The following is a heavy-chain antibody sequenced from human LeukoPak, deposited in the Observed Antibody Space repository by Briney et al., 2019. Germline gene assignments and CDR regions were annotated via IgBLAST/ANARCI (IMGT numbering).Heavy chain of an antibody. CDR1: GGSISSYY. CDR2: IYTSGST. Sequence: SETLSLTCTVSGGSISSYYWSWIRQPAGKGLEWIGRIYTSGSTNYNPSLKSRVTMSVDTSKNQFSLKLSSVTAADTAVYYCASSSQLRFLEWAYGMDVWGQGTTVTVPS. D-gene: IGHD3-3*01. V-gene: IGHV4-4*07. CDR3: ASSSQLRFLEWAYGMDV. J-gene: IGHJ6*02.